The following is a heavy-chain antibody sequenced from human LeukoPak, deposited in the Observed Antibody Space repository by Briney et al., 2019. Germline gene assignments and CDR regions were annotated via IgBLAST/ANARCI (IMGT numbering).Heavy chain of an antibody. J-gene: IGHJ4*02. V-gene: IGHV3-49*03. CDR1: GFTFGTYA. D-gene: IGHD5-18*01. CDR3: TRYSGRTDY. CDR2: IRSKTFGGTT. Sequence: QPGRSLRLSCTSSGFTFGTYAVSWFRQAPGKGLEWVAFIRSKTFGGTTEYAASVKGRFTISRDDSKSIAYLQVNSLKTEDTAVYYCTRYSGRTDYWGQGTLVSVSS.